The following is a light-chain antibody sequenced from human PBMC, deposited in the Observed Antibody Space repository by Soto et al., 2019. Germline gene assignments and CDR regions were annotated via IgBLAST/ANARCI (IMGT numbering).Light chain of an antibody. CDR3: QQYNHWPPLN. CDR2: GAT. V-gene: IGKV3-15*01. J-gene: IGKJ4*01. Sequence: EIVMTQSPATLSVSPGERATLSCRASQSVGRNLAWYQQKPGQAPRLLIYGATTRATGIPARCSGSWSGTEVTITISSLQSEDFAIYSCQQYNHWPPLNFGGGTQVEIK. CDR1: QSVGRN.